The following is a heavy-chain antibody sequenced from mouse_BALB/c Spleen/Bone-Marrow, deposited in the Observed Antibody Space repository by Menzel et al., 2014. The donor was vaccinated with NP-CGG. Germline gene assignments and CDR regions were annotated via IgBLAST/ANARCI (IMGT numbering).Heavy chain of an antibody. J-gene: IGHJ3*01. CDR2: ISSGSSTI. D-gene: IGHD2-1*01. V-gene: IGHV5-17*02. CDR1: GFTFSSFG. CDR3: ARGGNYAWFAY. Sequence: EVQLVESGGGLVQPGGSRKLSCAASGFTFSSFGMHWVRQAPEKGLEWVAYISSGSSTIYYADTVKGRCTISRDNPKNTLFLQMTSLRSEDTAMYYCARGGNYAWFAYWGQGTLVTVSA.